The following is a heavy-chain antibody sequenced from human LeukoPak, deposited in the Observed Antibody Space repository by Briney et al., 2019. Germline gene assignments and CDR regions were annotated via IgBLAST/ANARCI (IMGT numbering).Heavy chain of an antibody. V-gene: IGHV5-51*01. Sequence: KVGESLKISCKGSGYSFTTYWIGWVRQMPGKGLEWMGIIYPCDSDTRYSPSFQGQVTISVDKSISTAYLQWSSLKASDTAMYYCARHVTMVRGVIFYYHGMDVWGQGTTVTVSS. D-gene: IGHD3-10*01. CDR1: GYSFTTYW. CDR2: IYPCDSDT. CDR3: ARHVTMVRGVIFYYHGMDV. J-gene: IGHJ6*02.